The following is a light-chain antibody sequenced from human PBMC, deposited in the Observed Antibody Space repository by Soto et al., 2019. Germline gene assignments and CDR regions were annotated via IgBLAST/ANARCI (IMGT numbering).Light chain of an antibody. CDR2: GSS. CDR3: HQHGISPFT. CDR1: QSVSSSY. V-gene: IGKV3-20*01. Sequence: EVVLTQSPGTLSLSPGERATLSCRASQSVSSSYFAWYQHKPGQAPRLLIYGSSGRATGIPDRLSGGGSGTDFTLTISRLEPEDYAVYYCHQHGISPFTFGPGTKVDI. J-gene: IGKJ3*01.